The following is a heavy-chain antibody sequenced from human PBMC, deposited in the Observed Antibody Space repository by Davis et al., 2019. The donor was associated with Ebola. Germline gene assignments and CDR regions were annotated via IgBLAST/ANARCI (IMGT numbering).Heavy chain of an antibody. V-gene: IGHV3-23*01. J-gene: IGHJ4*02. CDR3: AKGWKQLWFNY. CDR1: GFTFSSYS. CDR2: IVGSGGTP. D-gene: IGHD5-18*01. Sequence: GESLKISCAASGFTFSSYSMNWVRQAPGKGLEWVSCIVGSGGTPYYADSVEGRFTISRDNSKNTLYLQMNSLRAEDTAVYYCAKGWKQLWFNYWGQGTLVTVSS.